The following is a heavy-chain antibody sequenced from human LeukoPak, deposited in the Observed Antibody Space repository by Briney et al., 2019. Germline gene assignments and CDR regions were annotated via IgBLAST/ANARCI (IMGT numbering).Heavy chain of an antibody. V-gene: IGHV4-59*08. CDR1: GGSISSHY. D-gene: IGHD1-26*01. CDR2: NNYVGSA. CDR3: ARHYDGRESRSYYEDY. J-gene: IGHJ4*02. Sequence: SETLPLTCTVSGGSISSHYWSWIRQPPGKGLEYIGYNNYVGSADYNPSLKSRVTISVDTPKNQFSLKLSSVTAADTAVYYCARHYDGRESRSYYEDYWGQGTLVIVSS.